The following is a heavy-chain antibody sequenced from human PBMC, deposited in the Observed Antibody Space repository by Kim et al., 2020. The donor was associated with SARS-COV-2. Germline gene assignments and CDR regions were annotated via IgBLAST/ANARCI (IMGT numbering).Heavy chain of an antibody. Sequence: ASVKVSCKASGYTFTSYTMHWVRQAPGQRLEWMGWINAGNGNTKYSQKFQGRVTITRDTSASTAYMELSSLRSEDTAVYYCARDSWWVGSSWYNWFDPWGQGTLVTVSS. CDR3: ARDSWWVGSSWYNWFDP. D-gene: IGHD6-13*01. V-gene: IGHV1-3*01. J-gene: IGHJ5*02. CDR2: INAGNGNT. CDR1: GYTFTSYT.